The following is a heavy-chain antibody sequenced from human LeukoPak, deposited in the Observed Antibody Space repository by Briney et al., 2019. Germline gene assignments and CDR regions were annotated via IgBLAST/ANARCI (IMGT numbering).Heavy chain of an antibody. D-gene: IGHD3-10*01. Sequence: GGSLRLSCAASGFTFSSYEMNWVRQAPGKGLEWVSYINNTGSTIYYADPVKGRFTISRDNAKNSLYLQMNSLRVEDTAVYYCARELPYYYGSGIGEAWFDPWGQGTLVTVSS. CDR3: ARELPYYYGSGIGEAWFDP. V-gene: IGHV3-48*03. CDR2: INNTGSTI. J-gene: IGHJ5*02. CDR1: GFTFSSYE.